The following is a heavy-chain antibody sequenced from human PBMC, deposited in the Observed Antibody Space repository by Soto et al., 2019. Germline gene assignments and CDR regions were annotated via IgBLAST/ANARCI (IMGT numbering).Heavy chain of an antibody. Sequence: SETLSLTCTVSGGSISSYCWNWIRQPPGKGLEWIGDIYYGGGTNYNPSLKSRVTLSVDTSKNQFSLKLSSVTAADTAVYYCASQYYYDSSGSQTFDYWGQGTQVTVSS. CDR2: IYYGGGT. D-gene: IGHD3-22*01. CDR1: GGSISSYC. J-gene: IGHJ4*02. CDR3: ASQYYYDSSGSQTFDY. V-gene: IGHV4-59*01.